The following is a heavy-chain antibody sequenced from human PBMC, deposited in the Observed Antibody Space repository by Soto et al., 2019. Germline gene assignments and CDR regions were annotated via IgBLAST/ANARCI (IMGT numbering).Heavy chain of an antibody. V-gene: IGHV2-5*02. D-gene: IGHD6-19*01. CDR1: GFSLSTSGVG. J-gene: IGHJ5*02. CDR2: IYWDDDK. CDR3: AHNLVAGTSWFDP. Sequence: QITLKESGPTLVKPTQTLTLTCTFYGFSLSTSGVGVVWIRQPPGNALEWLGIIYWDDDKRYRPSLKSRLTITNDTSKHQVVLTMTKMGPVYTGTYCCAHNLVAGTSWFDPGGQGTLVTVSS.